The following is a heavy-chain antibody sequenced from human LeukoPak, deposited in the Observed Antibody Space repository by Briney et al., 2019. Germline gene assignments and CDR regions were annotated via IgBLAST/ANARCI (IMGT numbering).Heavy chain of an antibody. V-gene: IGHV3-7*03. CDR2: INSDGSEK. J-gene: IGHJ4*02. D-gene: IGHD4-17*01. CDR3: AKGLGVSYGDQWVLDY. Sequence: GGSLRLSCAASGFPFSSHWLSWFRQSPGRGLEWVAHINSDGSEKNYVDSVKGRFTISRDNSKNTLYLQMNSLRAEDTAVYYCAKGLGVSYGDQWVLDYWGQGTLVTVSS. CDR1: GFPFSSHW.